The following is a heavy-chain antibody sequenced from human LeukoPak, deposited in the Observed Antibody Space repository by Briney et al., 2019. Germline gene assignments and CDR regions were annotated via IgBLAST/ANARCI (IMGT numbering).Heavy chain of an antibody. Sequence: GGSLRLSCAASGFTVSNEYMTWVRQAPGKGLEWLSVIYRDGSTYYADSVKGRFTISRDNSKNTVYLQMSSLRAEDTAVYYCAKILVITGTDYFDYWGQGTLVTVSS. V-gene: IGHV3-53*01. J-gene: IGHJ4*02. CDR1: GFTVSNEY. CDR2: IYRDGST. D-gene: IGHD3-22*01. CDR3: AKILVITGTDYFDY.